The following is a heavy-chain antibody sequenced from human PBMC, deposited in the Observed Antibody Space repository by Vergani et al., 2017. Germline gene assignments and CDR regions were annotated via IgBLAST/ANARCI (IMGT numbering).Heavy chain of an antibody. CDR1: GFTFSSYS. Sequence: VQLVESGGGLVKPGGSLRLSCAASGFTFSSYSMNWVRQAPGKGLEWIGYIYYSGSTYYNPSLKSRVTISVDTSKNQFSLKLSSVTAADTAVYYCARGSAGSIVGAPSHFDYWGQGTLVTVSS. CDR3: ARGSAGSIVGAPSHFDY. J-gene: IGHJ4*02. D-gene: IGHD1-26*01. CDR2: IYYSGST. V-gene: IGHV4-59*06.